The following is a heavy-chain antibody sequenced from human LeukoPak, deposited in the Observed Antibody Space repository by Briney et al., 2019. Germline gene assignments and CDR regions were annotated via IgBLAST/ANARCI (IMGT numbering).Heavy chain of an antibody. CDR1: GFTVSRNY. Sequence: GGSLRLPCAASGFTVSRNYMNWVRQAPGKGLEWVSVIYRSGTTYYADSVKGRFTISRDNSKNTLYLQMNSLRAEDTAVYYCGRDGLINFDYWGQGTLVTVSS. J-gene: IGHJ4*02. D-gene: IGHD3-16*01. CDR2: IYRSGTT. V-gene: IGHV3-53*01. CDR3: GRDGLINFDY.